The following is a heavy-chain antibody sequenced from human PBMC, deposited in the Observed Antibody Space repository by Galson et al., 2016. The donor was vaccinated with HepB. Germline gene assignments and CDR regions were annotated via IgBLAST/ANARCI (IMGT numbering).Heavy chain of an antibody. D-gene: IGHD1-26*01. CDR3: AKLRVSGNYPRALDI. Sequence: SLRLSCAASGFTFSNYAINWVRQAPGKGLEWVSGISGSGSNTYYANSVKGRFTISRDNSKNTLYLHMNSLRADDTALYYCAKLRVSGNYPRALDIWGRGTMVTVSS. CDR2: ISGSGSNT. V-gene: IGHV3-23*01. CDR1: GFTFSNYA. J-gene: IGHJ3*02.